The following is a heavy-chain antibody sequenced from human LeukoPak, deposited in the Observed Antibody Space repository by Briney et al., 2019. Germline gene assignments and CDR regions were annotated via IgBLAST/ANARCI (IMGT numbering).Heavy chain of an antibody. J-gene: IGHJ5*02. CDR3: ARDSDRARGYNWFDP. Sequence: PSETLSLTCTVSGGSISSGGYYWSWIRQHPGKDLEWTGNIYYSGNTFYNPSLKSRVTISVDTSKNQFSLKLSSVTAADTAVYYCARDSDRARGYNWFDPWGQGTLVTVSS. V-gene: IGHV4-31*03. D-gene: IGHD1-14*01. CDR1: GGSISSGGYY. CDR2: IYYSGNT.